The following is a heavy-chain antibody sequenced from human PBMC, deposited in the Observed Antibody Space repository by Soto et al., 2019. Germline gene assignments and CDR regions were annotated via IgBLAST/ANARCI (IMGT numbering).Heavy chain of an antibody. CDR2: ISGSGGST. V-gene: IGHV3-23*01. J-gene: IGHJ4*02. D-gene: IGHD1-26*01. CDR3: ARRGSGSDYDY. CDR1: GFTFSSYA. Sequence: EVQLLESGGGLVQPGGSLRLSCAASGFTFSSYAMRWVRQAPVKGLEWVSAISGSGGSTYYADSVKGRFTISRDNSKNTLYLQMNSLRAEDTAVYYCARRGSGSDYDYWGQGTRVTVSS.